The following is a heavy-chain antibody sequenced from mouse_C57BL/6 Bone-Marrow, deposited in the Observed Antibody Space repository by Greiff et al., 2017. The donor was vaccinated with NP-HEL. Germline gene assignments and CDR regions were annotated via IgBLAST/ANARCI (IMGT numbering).Heavy chain of an antibody. Sequence: QVQLQQSGPELVRPGASVKISCKAPGYTFTSHWMQWVRQRPGQGLEWIGEIFPGGGSTYYNEKFKGKATLTVDTSSSTAYMQLNSLTSEDSAVYYCARGDSEGYFDVWGTGTTVTVTS. CDR1: GYTFTSHW. CDR2: IFPGGGST. J-gene: IGHJ1*03. V-gene: IGHV1-56*01. CDR3: ARGDSEGYFDV. D-gene: IGHD2-13*01.